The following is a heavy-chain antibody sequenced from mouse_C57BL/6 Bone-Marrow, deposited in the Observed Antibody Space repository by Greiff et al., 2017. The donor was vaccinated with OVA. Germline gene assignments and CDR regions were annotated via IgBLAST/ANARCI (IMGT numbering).Heavy chain of an antibody. CDR3: ARRYGSLDY. CDR2: IYPRSGNT. Sequence: VQVVESGAELARPGASVKLSCKASGYTFTSYGISWVKQRTGQGLEWIGEIYPRSGNTYYNEKFKGKATLTADKSSSTAYMELRSLTSEDSAVYFCARRYGSLDYWGQGTTLTVSS. J-gene: IGHJ2*01. CDR1: GYTFTSYG. D-gene: IGHD1-1*01. V-gene: IGHV1-81*01.